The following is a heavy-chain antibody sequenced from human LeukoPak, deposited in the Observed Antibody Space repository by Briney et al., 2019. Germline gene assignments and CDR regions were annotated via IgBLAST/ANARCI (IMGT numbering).Heavy chain of an antibody. J-gene: IGHJ4*02. CDR3: ARDAYYYDSSGYYLPASPDY. D-gene: IGHD3-22*01. Sequence: ASVKVSCKASGYTFTSYYMHWVRQAPGQGLEWMGIINPSGGSTSYAQKFQGRVTMTRDTSTSTVYMELSSLRSEDTAVYYCARDAYYYDSSGYYLPASPDYWGRGTLVTVSS. V-gene: IGHV1-46*01. CDR2: INPSGGST. CDR1: GYTFTSYY.